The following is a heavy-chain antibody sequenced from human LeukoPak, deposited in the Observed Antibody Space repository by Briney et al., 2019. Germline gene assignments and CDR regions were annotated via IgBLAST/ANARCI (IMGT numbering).Heavy chain of an antibody. V-gene: IGHV3-30*04. Sequence: GGSLRLSCAASGFTFSSYAMHWVRQAPGKGLEWVAVISYDGSNKYYADSVKGRFTISRDNSKNTLYLQMNSLRAEDAAVYYCARGIVATIRSRYYYYYGMDVWGQGTTVTVSS. D-gene: IGHD5-12*01. CDR1: GFTFSSYA. J-gene: IGHJ6*02. CDR3: ARGIVATIRSRYYYYYGMDV. CDR2: ISYDGSNK.